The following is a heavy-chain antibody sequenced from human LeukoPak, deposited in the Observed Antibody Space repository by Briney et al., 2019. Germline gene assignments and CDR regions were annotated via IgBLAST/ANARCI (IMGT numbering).Heavy chain of an antibody. CDR1: GGSIFSYY. J-gene: IGHJ4*02. CDR2: IYYSGST. CDR3: ARHLNNCGDDCYIFDY. D-gene: IGHD2-21*01. V-gene: IGHV4-59*08. Sequence: SETLSLTCTVSGGSIFSYYWSWVRQPPGKGLEWMGYIYYSGSTNYNPSLKSRVTISVDTSKNQFSLRVSSVTAADTAVYYCARHLNNCGDDCYIFDYWGQGTLVTVSS.